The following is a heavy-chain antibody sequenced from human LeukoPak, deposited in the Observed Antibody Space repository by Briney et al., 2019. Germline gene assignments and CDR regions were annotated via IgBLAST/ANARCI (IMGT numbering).Heavy chain of an antibody. CDR2: IYTSGST. CDR3: ARDGYGSANRRELRYFDY. Sequence: PSETLSLTCTVSGGSISSSSYYWGWIRQPPGKGLEWIGRIYTSGSTNYNPSLKSRVTISVDTSKNQFSLKLSSVTAADTAVYYCARDGYGSANRRELRYFDYWGQGTLVTVSS. V-gene: IGHV4-39*07. D-gene: IGHD3-10*01. J-gene: IGHJ4*02. CDR1: GGSISSSSYY.